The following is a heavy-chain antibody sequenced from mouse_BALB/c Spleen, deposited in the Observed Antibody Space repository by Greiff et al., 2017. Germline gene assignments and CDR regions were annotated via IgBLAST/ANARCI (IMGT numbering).Heavy chain of an antibody. V-gene: IGHV5-6-5*01. Sequence: DVQLVESGGGLVKPGGSLKLSCAASGFTFSSYAMSWVRQTPEKRLEWVASISSGGSTYYPDSVKGRFTISRDNARNILYLQMSSLRSEDTAMYYCAREGVYYGNPYWYFDVWGAGTTVTVSS. CDR1: GFTFSSYA. J-gene: IGHJ1*01. D-gene: IGHD2-1*01. CDR2: ISSGGST. CDR3: AREGVYYGNPYWYFDV.